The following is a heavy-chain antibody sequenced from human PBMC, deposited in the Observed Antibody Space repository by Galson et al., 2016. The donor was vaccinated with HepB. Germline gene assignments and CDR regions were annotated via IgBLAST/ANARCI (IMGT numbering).Heavy chain of an antibody. V-gene: IGHV4-39*01. Sequence: SETLSLTCTVSGGSIRRGISYWGWIRQPPGKGLEWIGSIYYSGTTFCNPSLKSRVTMLVDTSKNQFSLRLRSLSAADTALYFCVRHRGESTAYYCDFWGQGTLVTLSS. CDR3: VRHRGESTAYYCDF. CDR2: IYYSGTT. CDR1: GGSIRRGISY. J-gene: IGHJ4*02. D-gene: IGHD3-16*01.